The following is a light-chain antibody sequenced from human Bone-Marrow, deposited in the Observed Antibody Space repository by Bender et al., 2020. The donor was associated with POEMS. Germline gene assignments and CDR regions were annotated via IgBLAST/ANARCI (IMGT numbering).Light chain of an antibody. V-gene: IGLV3-1*01. J-gene: IGLJ1*01. CDR3: QAWDSGAGAYV. Sequence: SYDLTQPPSLSVSPEQTATITCSGERLGDKYASWYQQKPGQSPVLVIYQDNKRPSGIPERFSGSNSGNTATLTISGTQAMDEADYYCQAWDSGAGAYVFGTGTKVTVL. CDR1: RLGDKY. CDR2: QDN.